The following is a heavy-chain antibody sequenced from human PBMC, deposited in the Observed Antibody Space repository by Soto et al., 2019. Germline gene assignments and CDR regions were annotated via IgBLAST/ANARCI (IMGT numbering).Heavy chain of an antibody. CDR1: GGSISSGGYS. V-gene: IGHV4-30-2*01. CDR2: IYHSGST. J-gene: IGHJ5*02. CDR3: ARCGIAARRHQNWFDP. Sequence: SETLSLTCAVSGGSISSGGYSWSWIRQPPGKGLEWIGYIYHSGSTYYNPSLKSRVTISVDRSKNQFSLKLSSVTAADTAVYYCARCGIAARRHQNWFDPWGQGTLVTVSS. D-gene: IGHD6-6*01.